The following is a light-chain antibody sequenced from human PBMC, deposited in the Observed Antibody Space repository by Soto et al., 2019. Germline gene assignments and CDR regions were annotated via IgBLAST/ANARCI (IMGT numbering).Light chain of an antibody. V-gene: IGKV3D-20*01. CDR2: DAS. CDR3: QQYDTSPLT. J-gene: IGKJ4*01. Sequence: EIVLTQSPATLSLSPGERATLSCGASQTITSAYLAWYQLKPGLAPRLLFYDASNRATGVPDRFSGSGSGTDFTLTISRMEPEDFAVYYCQQYDTSPLTFGGGTKVEIK. CDR1: QTITSAY.